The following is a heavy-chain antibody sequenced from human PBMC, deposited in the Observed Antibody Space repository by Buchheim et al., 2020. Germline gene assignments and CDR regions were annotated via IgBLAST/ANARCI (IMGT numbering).Heavy chain of an antibody. J-gene: IGHJ6*02. CDR2: ISYDGSNK. CDR3: ARGQSYYDSSGYYYRNYGMDV. Sequence: QVQLVESGGGVVQPERSLRLSCAASGFTFSSYAMHWVRQAPGKGLEWVAVISYDGSNKYYADSVKGRFTISRDNSKNTLYMQMNSLRAEDTAVYYCARGQSYYDSSGYYYRNYGMDVWGQGTT. CDR1: GFTFSSYA. D-gene: IGHD3-22*01. V-gene: IGHV3-30*04.